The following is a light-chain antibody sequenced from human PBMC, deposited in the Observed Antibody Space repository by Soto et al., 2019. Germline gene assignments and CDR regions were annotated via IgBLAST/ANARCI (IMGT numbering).Light chain of an antibody. CDR2: DAS. CDR1: QSVSSY. Sequence: EIVLTQSPATLSLSPGNRATLSCRASQSVSSYLAWYQQKPGQAPRLLIYDASNRATGIPARFSGSGSGTDFTLTITSLQPDDFATYYCQQYNSYWTFGQGTKVDIK. J-gene: IGKJ1*01. V-gene: IGKV3-11*01. CDR3: QQYNSYWT.